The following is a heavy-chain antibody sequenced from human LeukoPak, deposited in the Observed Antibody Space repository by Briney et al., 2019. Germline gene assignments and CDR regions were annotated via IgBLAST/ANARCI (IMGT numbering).Heavy chain of an antibody. Sequence: GASVKVSCKASGGTFSSYAISWVRQAPGQGLEWMGRIIPILGIANYAQKFQGRVTITADKSTSTAYMELSSLRSEDTAVYYCAVAFYSYGNPLPWGQGTLVTVSS. CDR3: AVAFYSYGNPLP. CDR2: IIPILGIA. CDR1: GGTFSSYA. V-gene: IGHV1-69*04. D-gene: IGHD5-18*01. J-gene: IGHJ5*02.